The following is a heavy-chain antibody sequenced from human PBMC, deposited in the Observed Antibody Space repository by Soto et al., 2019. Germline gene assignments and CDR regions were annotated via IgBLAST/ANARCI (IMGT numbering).Heavy chain of an antibody. D-gene: IGHD3-16*01. Sequence: ASVKVSCKASGYTFTSYYMHWVRQAPGQRLEWMGWINAGNGNTKYSQKFQGRVTITRDTSASTAYMELSSLRSEDTAVYYCERVLITPGVEGFQHWGQGTLVTVSS. J-gene: IGHJ1*01. CDR1: GYTFTSYY. V-gene: IGHV1-3*01. CDR3: ERVLITPGVEGFQH. CDR2: INAGNGNT.